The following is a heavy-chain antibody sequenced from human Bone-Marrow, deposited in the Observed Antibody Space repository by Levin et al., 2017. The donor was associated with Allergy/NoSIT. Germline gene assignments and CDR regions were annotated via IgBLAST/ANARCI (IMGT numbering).Heavy chain of an antibody. V-gene: IGHV1-46*01. CDR2: MNPSGGGT. J-gene: IGHJ3*02. D-gene: IGHD5-24*01. CDR1: GYNFTNYF. Sequence: ASVKVSCKASGYNFTNYFMHWVRQAPGQGLEWMGIMNPSGGGTTYAAKFQGRVTMTTDTSTSTVFMELSSLRSEDTAVYYCARARDGYNYYAFDIWGQGTMVTVSS. CDR3: ARARDGYNYYAFDI.